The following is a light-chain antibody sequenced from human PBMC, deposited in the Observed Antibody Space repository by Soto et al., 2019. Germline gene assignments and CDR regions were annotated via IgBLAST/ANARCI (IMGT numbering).Light chain of an antibody. V-gene: IGKV1-5*01. Sequence: DIQMTQPPSSLSASVGDRITLRCQASQDISTWLAWYQQKPGKAPKLLIYDASSLQSGVPSRFSGGGSGTEFTLTIGSLQPDDFATYYCHQYYSYPRTFGQGTKVDIK. CDR1: QDISTW. J-gene: IGKJ1*01. CDR2: DAS. CDR3: HQYYSYPRT.